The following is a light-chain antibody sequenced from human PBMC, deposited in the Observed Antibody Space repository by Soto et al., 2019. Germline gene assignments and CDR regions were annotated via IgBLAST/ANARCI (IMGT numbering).Light chain of an antibody. CDR3: QQRSNWPPLVT. J-gene: IGKJ4*01. V-gene: IGKV3-11*01. CDR2: DAS. Sequence: EIVLTQSPATLSLYPGERATLSCRASQSVSSYLAWYQQKPGQAPRLLIYDASNRATGIPARFSGSGSGTDFTLTISSLEPEDFAVYYCQQRSNWPPLVTFGGGTKWISN. CDR1: QSVSSY.